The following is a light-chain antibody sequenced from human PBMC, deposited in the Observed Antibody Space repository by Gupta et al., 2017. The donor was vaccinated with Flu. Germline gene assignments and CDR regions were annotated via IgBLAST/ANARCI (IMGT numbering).Light chain of an antibody. CDR2: DGR. J-gene: IGLJ3*02. CDR1: SACSKT. CDR3: HVWDGRGDQRVWV. V-gene: IGLV3-21*02. Sequence: TAKFSCRANSACSKTVDCYHQKPGQTTVLVVNDGRPRPSLIPGRISGSNSGKTATLIITRVEDGDEADYYCHVWDGRGDQRVWVFGGRTKL.